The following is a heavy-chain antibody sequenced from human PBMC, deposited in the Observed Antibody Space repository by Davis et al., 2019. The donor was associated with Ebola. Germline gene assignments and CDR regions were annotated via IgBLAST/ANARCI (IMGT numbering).Heavy chain of an antibody. Sequence: AASVKVSCKASGYTFTGYYMHWVRQAPGQGLEWMGWINPNSGSTSYAQKFQGRVTLTRDTSTSTVYMELSSLRSEDTAVYYCARTDSSGYPYYFDYWGQGTLVTVSS. D-gene: IGHD3-22*01. CDR1: GYTFTGYY. CDR3: ARTDSSGYPYYFDY. CDR2: INPNSGST. V-gene: IGHV1-46*01. J-gene: IGHJ4*02.